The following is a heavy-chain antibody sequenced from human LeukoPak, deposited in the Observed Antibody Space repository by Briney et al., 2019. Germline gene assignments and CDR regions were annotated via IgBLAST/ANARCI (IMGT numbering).Heavy chain of an antibody. Sequence: GGSLRLSCAASGFTVTSNHMNWVRQAPGKGLEWVSIIYTGGTTHYADSLKDRFTISRDDSINTLYLQMNSLRAEDTAVYYCATDHGFHYGAYFDYWGQGTLVTVSS. V-gene: IGHV3-66*01. CDR2: IYTGGTT. D-gene: IGHD4-17*01. CDR1: GFTVTSNH. J-gene: IGHJ4*02. CDR3: ATDHGFHYGAYFDY.